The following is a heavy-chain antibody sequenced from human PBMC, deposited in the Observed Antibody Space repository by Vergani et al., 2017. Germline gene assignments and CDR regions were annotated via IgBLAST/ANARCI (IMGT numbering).Heavy chain of an antibody. Sequence: QLQLQESGPGLVKPSETLSLTCTVSGGSISSSSYYWGWIRQPPGKGLEWIGSIYYSGSTYYNPSLKSRVTISVDTSKNQFSLKLSSVTAADTAMYYCARGYYDSSGYYPFDYWGQGTLVTVSS. D-gene: IGHD3-22*01. CDR3: ARGYYDSSGYYPFDY. V-gene: IGHV4-39*01. J-gene: IGHJ4*02. CDR2: IYYSGST. CDR1: GGSISSSSYY.